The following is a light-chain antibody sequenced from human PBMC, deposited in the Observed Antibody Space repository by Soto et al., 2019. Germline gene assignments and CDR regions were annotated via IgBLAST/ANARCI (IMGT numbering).Light chain of an antibody. CDR3: ISYTSSSTLYV. CDR2: EVS. Sequence: QSALTQPASVSGSPGQSITISCSGASSDVGGYNYVSWYQQHPGNAPKLMIYEVSNRPSGVSNRFSGSKSGNTASLTISGLXAEDEADYYCISYTSSSTLYVFGTGTKSPS. V-gene: IGLV2-14*01. CDR1: SSDVGGYNY. J-gene: IGLJ1*01.